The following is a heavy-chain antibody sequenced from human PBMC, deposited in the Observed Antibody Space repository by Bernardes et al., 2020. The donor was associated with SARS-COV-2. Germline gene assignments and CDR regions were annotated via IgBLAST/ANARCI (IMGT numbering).Heavy chain of an antibody. V-gene: IGHV1-18*01. CDR1: GYSFATSG. J-gene: IGHJ4*02. Sequence: AAVKVSCKTSGYSFATSGISWVRQAPGQGLQWMGWISVYNGDTQSAQNFQGRLTLTTDTSTNTAYMELRSLTSDDTAIYYCARDSDAVPTSLDYWGQGSLVIVSS. D-gene: IGHD1-1*01. CDR3: ARDSDAVPTSLDY. CDR2: ISVYNGDT.